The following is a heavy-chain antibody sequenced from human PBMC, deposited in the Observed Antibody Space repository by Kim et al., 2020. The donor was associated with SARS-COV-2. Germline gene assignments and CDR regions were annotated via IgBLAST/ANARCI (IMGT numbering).Heavy chain of an antibody. D-gene: IGHD1-1*01. J-gene: IGHJ4*02. CDR2: T. Sequence: TNYEQKFQGRVTMTRDTSTSTVYMEVSSLRSEDTAVYYCARSWRATTQLDYWGQGTLVTVSS. V-gene: IGHV1-46*01. CDR3: ARSWRATTQLDY.